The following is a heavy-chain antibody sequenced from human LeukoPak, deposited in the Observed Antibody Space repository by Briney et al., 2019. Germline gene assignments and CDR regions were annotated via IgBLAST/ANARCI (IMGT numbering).Heavy chain of an antibody. Sequence: GGSLRLSCAASGFTFSSYEMNWVRQAPGKGLEWVSYISSSGSTIYFADSVKGRFTISRDNAKNSLYLQMNSLRAEDTAVYYCARWSRFFYGMDGWGQGTTVTVSS. V-gene: IGHV3-48*03. CDR3: ARWSRFFYGMDG. CDR1: GFTFSSYE. CDR2: ISSSGSTI. D-gene: IGHD3-3*01. J-gene: IGHJ6*02.